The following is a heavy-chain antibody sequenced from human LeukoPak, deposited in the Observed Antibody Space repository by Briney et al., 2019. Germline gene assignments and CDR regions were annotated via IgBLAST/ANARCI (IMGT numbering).Heavy chain of an antibody. D-gene: IGHD3-10*01. Sequence: VGSLRLSCAASGFTLSSYAMSWVRQAPGKGLEWVSAISGSGGSTYYAHSVKGRFTISRDNSKNTLYLQMNSLRAEDTAVYYCAKGAPDYYGSGSYVDYWGQGTLVTVSS. CDR3: AKGAPDYYGSGSYVDY. CDR2: ISGSGGST. V-gene: IGHV3-23*01. J-gene: IGHJ4*02. CDR1: GFTLSSYA.